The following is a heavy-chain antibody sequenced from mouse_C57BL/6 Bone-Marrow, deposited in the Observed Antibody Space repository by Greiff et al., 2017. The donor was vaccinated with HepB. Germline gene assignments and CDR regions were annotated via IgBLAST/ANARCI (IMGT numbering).Heavy chain of an antibody. J-gene: IGHJ4*01. CDR3: ARDGYYDYDNAMDY. CDR2: INYDGSST. Sequence: DVKLVESEGGLVQPGSSMKLSCTASGFTFSDYYMAWVRQVPEKGLEWVANINYDGSSTYYLDSLKSRFIISRDNAKNILYLQMSSLKSEDTATYYCARDGYYDYDNAMDYWGQGPSVTVSS. V-gene: IGHV5-16*01. CDR1: GFTFSDYY. D-gene: IGHD2-4*01.